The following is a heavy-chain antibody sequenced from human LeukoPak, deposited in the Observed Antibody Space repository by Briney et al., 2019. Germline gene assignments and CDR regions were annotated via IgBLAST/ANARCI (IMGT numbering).Heavy chain of an antibody. CDR2: ISGSGGST. V-gene: IGHV3-23*01. CDR1: GFTFSSYA. CDR3: ANSGLRYFDWLFQRYGMDV. J-gene: IGHJ6*02. Sequence: GGSLRLSCAASGFTFSSYAVSWVRQAPGKGLEWVSAISGSGGSTYYADSVKGRFTISRDNSKNTLYLQMNSLRAEDTAVYYCANSGLRYFDWLFQRYGMDVWGQGTTVTVSS. D-gene: IGHD3-9*01.